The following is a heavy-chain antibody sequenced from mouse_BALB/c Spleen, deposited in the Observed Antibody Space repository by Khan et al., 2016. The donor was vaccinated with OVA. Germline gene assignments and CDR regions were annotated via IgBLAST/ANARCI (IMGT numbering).Heavy chain of an antibody. J-gene: IGHJ3*01. CDR3: ARLAYSYNSEGFAY. CDR2: ISSGGSYT. V-gene: IGHV5-6*01. Sequence: EVELVESGGVLVKPGGSLKLSCAASGFTFSTYGMSWVRQIPDKRLEWVATISSGGSYTYYPASVKGRFTIFRNYTRHTLYLKMNSLNSEDTAMYYCARLAYSYNSEGFAYWGQGTLVTVSA. D-gene: IGHD2-12*01. CDR1: GFTFSTYG.